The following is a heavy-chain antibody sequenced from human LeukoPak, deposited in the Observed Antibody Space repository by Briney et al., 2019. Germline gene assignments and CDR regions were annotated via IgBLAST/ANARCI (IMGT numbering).Heavy chain of an antibody. CDR2: IYYSGST. CDR3: ARGRAAILYWYFDL. Sequence: PSETLSLTCTVSGGSISSSSYYWGWIRQPPGKGLEWIGSIYYSGSTYYNPSLKSRVTISVDTSKNQFSLKLSSVTAADTAVYYCARGRAAILYWYFDLWGRGTLVTVSS. V-gene: IGHV4-39*07. CDR1: GGSISSSSYY. D-gene: IGHD2-2*01. J-gene: IGHJ2*01.